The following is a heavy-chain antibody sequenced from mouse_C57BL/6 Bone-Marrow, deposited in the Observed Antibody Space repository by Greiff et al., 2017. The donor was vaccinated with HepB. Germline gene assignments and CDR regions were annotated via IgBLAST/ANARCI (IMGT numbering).Heavy chain of an antibody. D-gene: IGHD3-2*02. J-gene: IGHJ3*01. CDR2: INPSSGYT. CDR3: ATPLKETAQATNWFAY. V-gene: IGHV1-7*01. CDR1: GYTFTSYW. Sequence: LVESGAELAKPGASVKLSCKASGYTFTSYWMHWVKQRPGQGLEWIGYINPSSGYTKYNQKFKDKATLTADKSSSTAYMQLSSLTYEDSAVYYCATPLKETAQATNWFAYWGQGTLVTVSA.